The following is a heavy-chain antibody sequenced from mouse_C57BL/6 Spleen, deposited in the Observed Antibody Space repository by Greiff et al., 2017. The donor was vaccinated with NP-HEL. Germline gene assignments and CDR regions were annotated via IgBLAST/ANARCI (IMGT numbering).Heavy chain of an antibody. V-gene: IGHV1-50*01. CDR1: GYTFTSYW. J-gene: IGHJ3*01. CDR3: ARDGPYEGAFAY. CDR2: IDPSDSYT. Sequence: QVQLKQPGAELVKPGASVKLSCKASGYTFTSYWMQWVKQRPGQGLEWIGEIDPSDSYTNYNQKFKGKATLTVDTSSSTAYMQLSSLTSEDSAVYYCARDGPYEGAFAYWGQGTLVTVSA. D-gene: IGHD2-3*01.